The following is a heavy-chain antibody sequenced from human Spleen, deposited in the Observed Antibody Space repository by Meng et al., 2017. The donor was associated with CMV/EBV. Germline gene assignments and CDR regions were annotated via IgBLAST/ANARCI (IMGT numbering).Heavy chain of an antibody. CDR1: GHTLTELP. Sequence: ASVKVSCKVSGHTLTELPRHWVRQTPGKGLEWMGAFDPEDGETIYAQRLQGRVTVTEDTSTDTAYMELSSLRSEDTAVYYCARRGPLNPGIAMAGLDVWGQGTTVTVSS. CDR2: FDPEDGET. CDR3: ARRGPLNPGIAMAGLDV. D-gene: IGHD6-19*01. V-gene: IGHV1-24*01. J-gene: IGHJ6*02.